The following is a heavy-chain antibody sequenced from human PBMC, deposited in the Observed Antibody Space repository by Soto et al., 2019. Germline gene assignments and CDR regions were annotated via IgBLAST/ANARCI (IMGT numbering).Heavy chain of an antibody. Sequence: GGSLRLSCAASGFTFSSCWMHWVRQAPGKGLVWVSRINSDGSSTSYADSVKGRFTISRDNAKNTLYLQMNSLRAEDTAVYYCARERNVLLWFGESTNWFDPWGQGTLVTVSS. J-gene: IGHJ5*02. V-gene: IGHV3-74*01. CDR2: INSDGSST. CDR3: ARERNVLLWFGESTNWFDP. CDR1: GFTFSSCW. D-gene: IGHD3-10*01.